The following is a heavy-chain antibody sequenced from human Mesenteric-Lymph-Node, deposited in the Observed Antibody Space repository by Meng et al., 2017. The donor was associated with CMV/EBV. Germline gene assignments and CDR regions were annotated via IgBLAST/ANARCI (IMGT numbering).Heavy chain of an antibody. CDR3: ATNYDFFSGYSHQFYYGMDV. D-gene: IGHD3-3*01. Sequence: GGSLRLSCVASGLTFSDYYMSWIRQAPGQGLEWLSYISSGGSTIYYADSVKGRFTISRDNAKNSLFLQMNSLRAEDTAVYYCATNYDFFSGYSHQFYYGMDVWGQGTTVTVSS. CDR1: GLTFSDYY. V-gene: IGHV3-11*01. CDR2: ISSGGSTI. J-gene: IGHJ6*02.